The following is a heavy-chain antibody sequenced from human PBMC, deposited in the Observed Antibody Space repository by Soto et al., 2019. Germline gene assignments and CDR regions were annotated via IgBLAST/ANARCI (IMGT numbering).Heavy chain of an antibody. Sequence: GGSLRLSCAASGFRFSIYWMSLVRQSPGKGLEWVANIKQDGSGKYYVDSVKGRFTVSRDNAKNSLFLQMNSLRADDTAVYYCARDGRMQSFDYWGQGALVTVSS. CDR1: GFRFSIYW. V-gene: IGHV3-7*01. CDR2: IKQDGSGK. CDR3: ARDGRMQSFDY. J-gene: IGHJ4*02.